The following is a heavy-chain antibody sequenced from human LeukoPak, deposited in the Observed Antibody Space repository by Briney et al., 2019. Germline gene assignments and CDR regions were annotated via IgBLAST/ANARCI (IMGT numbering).Heavy chain of an antibody. CDR2: INHSGST. CDR1: GGPISSGASD. CDR3: ARAARQGFTMIVVPFFYFDL. Sequence: SETLSLTCTVSGGPISSGASDWVLIRQHPKRGLEWVGYINHSGSTYYNPSLGSRVTMSVDTSKNQFSLKLSSVTAADSAVYYCARAARQGFTMIVVPFFYFDLWGRGTLVTVSS. J-gene: IGHJ2*01. D-gene: IGHD3-22*01. V-gene: IGHV4-31*03.